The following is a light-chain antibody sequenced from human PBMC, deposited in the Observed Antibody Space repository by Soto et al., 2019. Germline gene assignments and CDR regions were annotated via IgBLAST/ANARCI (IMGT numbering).Light chain of an antibody. J-gene: IGKJ1*01. Sequence: ESVLTQSPGTLSLSPGERATLSCRASQSVSSNYLAWYQQKPGQAPRLLIYDASKRITGIPARFSGSGSGTDFTLTISRLEPEDFAVYYCQHSGDFRWTFGQGTKVDIK. CDR2: DAS. CDR1: QSVSSNY. CDR3: QHSGDFRWT. V-gene: IGKV3-20*01.